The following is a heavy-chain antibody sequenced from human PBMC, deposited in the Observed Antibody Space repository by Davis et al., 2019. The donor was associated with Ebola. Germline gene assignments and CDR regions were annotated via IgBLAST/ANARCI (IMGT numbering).Heavy chain of an antibody. CDR3: VRFGRGAY. CDR1: DASIGAMIYY. D-gene: IGHD3-16*01. CDR2: IHYTGTT. Sequence: PSETLSLTCTVSDASIGAMIYYWAWIRQPPGRGLEWIGNIHYTGTTDCNPSLESRVTISADTSKNQFSLNLRSVTAADTAVYYCVRFGRGAYWGQGTLVTVSS. J-gene: IGHJ4*02. V-gene: IGHV4-39*07.